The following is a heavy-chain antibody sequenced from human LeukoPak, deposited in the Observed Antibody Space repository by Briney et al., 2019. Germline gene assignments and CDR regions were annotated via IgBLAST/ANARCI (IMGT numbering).Heavy chain of an antibody. CDR1: GFTFSSYV. V-gene: IGHV3-23*01. J-gene: IGHJ4*02. CDR3: VKSVTMLVVDTYFDY. Sequence: GGSLRLSCAASGFTFSSYVMSWVRQAPGKGLEWVSTITSGGSTYYADSVKGRFTISTDKSKNTLYLQMSSLRAEDTAVYYCVKSVTMLVVDTYFDYWGQGTLVTVSS. CDR2: ITSGGST. D-gene: IGHD6-6*01.